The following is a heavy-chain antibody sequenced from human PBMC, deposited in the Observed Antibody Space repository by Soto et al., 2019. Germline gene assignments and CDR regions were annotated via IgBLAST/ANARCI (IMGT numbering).Heavy chain of an antibody. V-gene: IGHV3-23*01. CDR2: ISGSGANT. Sequence: EVQLLESGGGLVQPGGSLRLSCAASGFAFSSYGMSWVRQAPGKGLEWVSGISGSGANTYYAASVKGRFTISRDNSDHTLFLQMNSMRDKDTAVYLCAKVSSSGWYDAFDIWGQGTLVTVSS. J-gene: IGHJ3*02. CDR3: AKVSSSGWYDAFDI. CDR1: GFAFSSYG. D-gene: IGHD6-13*01.